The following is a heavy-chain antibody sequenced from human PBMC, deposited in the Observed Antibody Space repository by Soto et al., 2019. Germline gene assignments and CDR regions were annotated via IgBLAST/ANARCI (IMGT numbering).Heavy chain of an antibody. Sequence: QVQLQQWGAGLLKPSETLSLTCAVYGGSFSDHHWTWVRQPPGEGLEWIGEVDHSGGTKYNPSLKSLVTISLDTSKNQFSLKLNSVTAADTAVYFCATRIPTDYWRRGTLVTVSS. CDR3: ATRIPTDY. J-gene: IGHJ4*02. D-gene: IGHD2-2*02. CDR2: VDHSGGT. V-gene: IGHV4-34*01. CDR1: GGSFSDHH.